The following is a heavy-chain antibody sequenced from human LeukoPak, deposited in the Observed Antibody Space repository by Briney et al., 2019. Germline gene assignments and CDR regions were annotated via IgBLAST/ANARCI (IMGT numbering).Heavy chain of an antibody. CDR2: INQDGSEK. D-gene: IGHD3-3*01. V-gene: IGHV3-7*01. J-gene: IGHJ5*02. Sequence: PGGSLRLSCAASGFTFSSYWMSWVRQAPGKGLEWVANINQDGSEKYFVDSVKGRFTISRDNAKNSLYLQMNSLRAEDTAVYYCARDRGPYYDFWSGYYEGFWFDPWGQGALVTVSS. CDR1: GFTFSSYW. CDR3: ARDRGPYYDFWSGYYEGFWFDP.